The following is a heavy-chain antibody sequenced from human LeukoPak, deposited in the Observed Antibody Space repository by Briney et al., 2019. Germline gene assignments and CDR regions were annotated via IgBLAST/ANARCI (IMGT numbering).Heavy chain of an antibody. CDR3: ARDRSIAVAGTYFDY. CDR1: GGTFSSYA. D-gene: IGHD6-19*01. V-gene: IGHV1-69*01. Sequence: SVKVSCKASGGTFSSYAISWVRQAPGQGLEWMGGIIPIFGTANYAQKFQGRVTITADESTSTAYMELSSLRSEDTAVYYCARDRSIAVAGTYFDYWGQETLVTVSS. CDR2: IIPIFGTA. J-gene: IGHJ4*02.